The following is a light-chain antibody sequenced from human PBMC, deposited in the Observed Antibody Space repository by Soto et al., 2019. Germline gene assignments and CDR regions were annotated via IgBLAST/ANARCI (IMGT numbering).Light chain of an antibody. V-gene: IGKV3-15*01. J-gene: IGKJ2*01. CDR2: GAS. CDR1: QSVSRN. CDR3: QQYNGLPYT. Sequence: EIVMTQSPATLSVSPGERATLSCRARQSVSRNLAWYRQKPGQAPRLLIYGASTRATATTARFSGSGSGTECTLTISSLQSEDFAVYYCQQYNGLPYTFGQGTKLEIK.